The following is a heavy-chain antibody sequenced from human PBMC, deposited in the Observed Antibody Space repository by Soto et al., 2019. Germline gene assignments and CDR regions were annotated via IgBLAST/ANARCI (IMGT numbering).Heavy chain of an antibody. V-gene: IGHV3-13*04. J-gene: IGHJ5*02. CDR1: GFTFRSYD. Sequence: EVQLVESGGGLVQPGGSLGLSCAASGFTFRSYDVHWVRHATEKRLEWGPGIGTAVDTYYAGSVKGRITISRENAKNSSYLQMNSLRAGDTAVYYCARGALGFDPWGQGTLVAVSS. CDR3: ARGALGFDP. CDR2: IGTAVDT.